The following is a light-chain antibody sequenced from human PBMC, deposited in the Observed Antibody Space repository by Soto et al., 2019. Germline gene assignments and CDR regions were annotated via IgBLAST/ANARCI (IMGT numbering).Light chain of an antibody. J-gene: IGLJ2*01. CDR2: SNN. V-gene: IGLV1-44*01. CDR3: AAWDDSLNGVI. Sequence: QSVLTQPPSASGTPGQGVTISCSGSSSDIGSNTVNWHQQVPGTAPKLLIYSNNERPSGVPDRFSGSKSGTSASLAISGLQSGDEADYYCAAWDDSLNGVIFGGGTKLTVL. CDR1: SSDIGSNT.